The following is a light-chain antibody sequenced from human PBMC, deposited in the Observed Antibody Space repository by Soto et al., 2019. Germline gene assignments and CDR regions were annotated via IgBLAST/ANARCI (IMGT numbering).Light chain of an antibody. CDR2: GAS. Sequence: EILCTQSPGTLSVSPAERSTLSSRASQSVSNNYLAWYQQKPGQDHRLLLYGASNRATGIQDRLSGSGSGTDFTLTSSRKEAEDFAVYYCQQYGSSGTVGKGKKVEI. CDR1: QSVSNNY. V-gene: IGKV3-20*01. J-gene: IGKJ4*02. CDR3: QQYGSSGT.